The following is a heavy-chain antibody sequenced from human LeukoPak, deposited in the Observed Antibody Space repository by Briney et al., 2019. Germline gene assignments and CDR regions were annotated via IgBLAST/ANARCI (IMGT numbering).Heavy chain of an antibody. CDR1: GFTFSSHS. CDR3: ARDLLRWDY. V-gene: IGHV3-48*02. J-gene: IGHJ4*02. CDR2: ISSSSRTI. D-gene: IGHD2-15*01. Sequence: GGSLRLSCAASGFTFSSHSMIWVRQAPGKGLEWVSYISSSSRTIYYADSVKGRFTISRDNAKNSVYLQMNSLRDEDTAVYYCARDLLRWDYWGQGTLVTVSS.